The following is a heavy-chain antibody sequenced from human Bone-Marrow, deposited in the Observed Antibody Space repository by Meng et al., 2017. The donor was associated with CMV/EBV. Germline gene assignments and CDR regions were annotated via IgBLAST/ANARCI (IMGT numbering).Heavy chain of an antibody. CDR3: ARVTYSSSWYDAFDI. CDR1: GGSISSSNW. Sequence: SGGSISSSNWWSGVRQPPGKGLEWIGEIYHSGSTNYNTSLKSRVTISVDKSKNQFSLKLSSVTAADTAVYYCARVTYSSSWYDAFDIWGQGTMVTVSS. V-gene: IGHV4-4*02. D-gene: IGHD6-13*01. CDR2: IYHSGST. J-gene: IGHJ3*02.